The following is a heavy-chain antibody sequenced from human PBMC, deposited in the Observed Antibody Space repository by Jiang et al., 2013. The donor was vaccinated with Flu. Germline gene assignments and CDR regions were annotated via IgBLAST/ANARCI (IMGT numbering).Heavy chain of an antibody. CDR1: GDSVSSNSAT. V-gene: IGHV6-1*01. J-gene: IGHJ3*02. CDR3: ARDGAATHDAFDI. Sequence: AISGDSVSSNSATWNWIRQSPSRGHEWLGRTYYRSQWYNNYAESVKSRITINPDTSKNQVSLQLNSVTPEDTAVYYCARDGAATHDAFDIWGQGTVVTVSS. CDR2: TYYRSQWYN. D-gene: IGHD2-15*01.